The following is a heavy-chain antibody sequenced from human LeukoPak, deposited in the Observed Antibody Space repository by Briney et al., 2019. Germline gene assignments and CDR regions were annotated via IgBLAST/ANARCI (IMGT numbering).Heavy chain of an antibody. CDR2: IIPIFGTA. Sequence: ASVKVSCKASGYTFTSYDISWVRQAPGQGLEWMGGIIPIFGTANYAQKFQGRVTITADESTSTAYMELSSLRSEDTAVYYCASPGSGSYILRYWGQGTLVTVSS. CDR3: ASPGSGSYILRY. D-gene: IGHD3-10*01. V-gene: IGHV1-69*13. J-gene: IGHJ4*02. CDR1: GYTFTSYD.